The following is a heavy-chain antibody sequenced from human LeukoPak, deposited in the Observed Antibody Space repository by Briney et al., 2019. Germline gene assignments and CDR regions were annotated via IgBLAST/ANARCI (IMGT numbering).Heavy chain of an antibody. CDR1: GYSFTSYW. Sequence: GESLRISCKGSGYSFTSYWISWVRQMPGKGLEWMGRIDPSDSYTNYSPSFQGHVTISADKSISTAYQQWSSLKASDTAMYYCARHRKYDILTGYGSLFDYWGQGTLVTVSS. V-gene: IGHV5-10-1*01. CDR2: IDPSDSYT. D-gene: IGHD3-9*01. CDR3: ARHRKYDILTGYGSLFDY. J-gene: IGHJ4*02.